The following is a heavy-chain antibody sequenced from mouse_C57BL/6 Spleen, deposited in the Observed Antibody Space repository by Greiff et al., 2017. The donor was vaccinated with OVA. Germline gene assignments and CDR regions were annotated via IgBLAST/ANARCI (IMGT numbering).Heavy chain of an antibody. CDR3: ASRNFAY. V-gene: IGHV5-17*01. J-gene: IGHJ3*01. CDR2: ISSGSSTI. D-gene: IGHD2-1*01. CDR1: GFTFSDYG. Sequence: EVKLMESGGGLVKPGGSLKLSCAASGFTFSDYGMHWVRQAPEKGLEWVAYISSGSSTIYYADTVKGRFTISRDNAKNTLFLQMTSLRSEDTAMYYCASRNFAYWGQGTLVTVSA.